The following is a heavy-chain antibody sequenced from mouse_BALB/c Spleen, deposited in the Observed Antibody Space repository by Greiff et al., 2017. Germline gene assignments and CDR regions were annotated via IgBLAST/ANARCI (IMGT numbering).Heavy chain of an antibody. V-gene: IGHV5-17*02. CDR1: GFTFSSFG. CDR2: ISSGSSTI. D-gene: IGHD5-5*01. Sequence: EVQLVESGGGLVQPGGSRKLSCAASGFTFSSFGMHWVRQAPEKGLEWVAYISSGSSTIYYADTVKGRFTISRDNPKNTLFLQMTSLRSEDTAMYYCARNYLYYFDYWGQGTTLTVSS. J-gene: IGHJ2*01. CDR3: ARNYLYYFDY.